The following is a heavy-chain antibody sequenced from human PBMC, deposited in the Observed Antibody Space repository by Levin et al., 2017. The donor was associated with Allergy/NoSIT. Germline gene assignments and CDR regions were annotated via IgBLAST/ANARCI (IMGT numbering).Heavy chain of an antibody. J-gene: IGHJ4*02. Sequence: RSQTLSLPCNVSGGSISSSSYYWGWIRQPPGKGLEWIGSVYYSGSTYYNPSLKSRVTISVDTSKNKFSLKLSSVTAADTAVYYCARRRSDRMEVHDYWGQGTLVIVSS. CDR3: ARRRSDRMEVHDY. V-gene: IGHV4-39*01. CDR1: GGSISSSSYY. CDR2: VYYSGST. D-gene: IGHD6-19*01.